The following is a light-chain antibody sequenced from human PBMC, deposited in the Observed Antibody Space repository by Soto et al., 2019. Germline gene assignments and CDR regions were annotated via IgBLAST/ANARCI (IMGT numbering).Light chain of an antibody. CDR3: SSYTRSSTVV. J-gene: IGLJ2*01. Sequence: QSVLAQPASVSGSPGQSITISCTGTSSDVGAYNYVSWYQQHPGKAPKLMIFDVSDRPSGVSNRFSGSKSGNTASLTISGLQAEDEADYYCSSYTRSSTVVFGGGTKVTVL. CDR2: DVS. V-gene: IGLV2-14*01. CDR1: SSDVGAYNY.